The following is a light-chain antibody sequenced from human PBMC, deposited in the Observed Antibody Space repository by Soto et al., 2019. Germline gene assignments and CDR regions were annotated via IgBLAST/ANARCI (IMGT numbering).Light chain of an antibody. CDR2: DAS. CDR1: QSVSSY. CDR3: QQRSNWPLT. Sequence: EIVLTQSPATLSVSPGERATLSCRASQSVSSYLAWLQQKPGQAPRLLIYDASNRATGIPARFSGSGSGTAFPLPISSLEPEDFAVYYCQQRSNWPLTFGGGTKVEIK. V-gene: IGKV3-11*01. J-gene: IGKJ4*01.